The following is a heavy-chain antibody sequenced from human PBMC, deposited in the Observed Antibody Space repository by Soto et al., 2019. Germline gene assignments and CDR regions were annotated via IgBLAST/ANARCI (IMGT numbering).Heavy chain of an antibody. V-gene: IGHV1-18*01. CDR3: ATVRGVTSGMWDWFDP. D-gene: IGHD3-10*01. J-gene: IGHJ5*02. Sequence: GASVKVSCKASGYTFTSYGISWVRQAPGQGLEWMGWISAYNGNTNYAQKLQGRVTMTTDTSTSTAYMELRSLRSDDTAVYFCATVRGVTSGMWDWFDPWGQGTLVTVSS. CDR2: ISAYNGNT. CDR1: GYTFTSYG.